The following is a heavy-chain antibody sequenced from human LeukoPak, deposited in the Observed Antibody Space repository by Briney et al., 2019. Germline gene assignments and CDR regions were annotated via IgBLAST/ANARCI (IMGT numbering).Heavy chain of an antibody. V-gene: IGHV1-2*02. CDR3: ARSPGSSSYWGPFDV. D-gene: IGHD3-22*01. J-gene: IGHJ4*02. CDR2: IDPKSGAT. CDR1: GYTFTDYY. Sequence: ASVKVFCKASGYTFTDYYIHWLRQAPGRGPEWLGWIDPKSGATYYAEKFQGRVTMTGDTSIDTAYMQQNRLTSDDTAVYYCARSPGSSSYWGPFDVWGQGALVTVSS.